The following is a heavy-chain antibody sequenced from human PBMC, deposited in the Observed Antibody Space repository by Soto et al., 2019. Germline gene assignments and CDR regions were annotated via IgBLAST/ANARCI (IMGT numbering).Heavy chain of an antibody. CDR1: GGSISSYY. V-gene: IGHV4-59*01. CDR2: IYYSGST. D-gene: IGHD4-17*01. J-gene: IGHJ4*02. CDR3: ARRYGASFDY. Sequence: SETLSLTCTVSGGSISSYYWSWIRKPPGKGLEWIGYIYYSGSTNYNPSLKSRVTISVGTSKNQFSLKLSSVTAVDTAVYYCARRYGASFDYWGQGTLVTVSS.